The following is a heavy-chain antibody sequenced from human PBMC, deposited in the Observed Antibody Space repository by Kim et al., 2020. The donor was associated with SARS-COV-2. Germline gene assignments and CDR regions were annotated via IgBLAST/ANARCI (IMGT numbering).Heavy chain of an antibody. CDR1: GFTFSSYA. J-gene: IGHJ4*01. CDR2: VRGRGGGT. CDR3: AKEESYNSSFFDH. Sequence: GGSLRLSCSASGFTFSSYAMHWVRQAPGKGPEWVSLVRGRGGGTYYADSVKGRFAISRDNSKNTVYLQMNSLRAEDTAVYYCAKEESYNSSFFDHWGHGTLVTVSS. V-gene: IGHV3-23*01. D-gene: IGHD1-1*01.